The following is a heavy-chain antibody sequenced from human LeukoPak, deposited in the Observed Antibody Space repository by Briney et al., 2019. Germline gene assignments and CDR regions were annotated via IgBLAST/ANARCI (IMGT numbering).Heavy chain of an antibody. CDR2: MNPNSGNT. CDR3: ARMKYYYDSSGYYGRTFDY. D-gene: IGHD3-22*01. V-gene: IGHV1-8*01. Sequence: ASVKVSCTASGYTFTSYDINWVRQATGQGLEWMGWMNPNSGNTGYAQKFQGRVTMTRNTSISTAYMELSSLRSEDTAAYYCARMKYYYDSSGYYGRTFDYWGQGTLVTVSS. CDR1: GYTFTSYD. J-gene: IGHJ4*02.